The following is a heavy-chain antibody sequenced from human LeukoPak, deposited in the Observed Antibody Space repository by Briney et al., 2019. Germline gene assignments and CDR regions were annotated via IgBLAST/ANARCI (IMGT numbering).Heavy chain of an antibody. CDR1: GFTFSSYS. V-gene: IGHV3-21*01. CDR2: ISSSSSYI. D-gene: IGHD6-13*01. Sequence: PGGSLRLSCAASGFTFSSYSMNWVRQAPGKGLEWVSSISSSSSYIYYADSVKGRFIISRDNAKNSLYLQMNSLRAEDTAVYYCARDENNGSSWPIDYWGQGTLVTVSS. CDR3: ARDENNGSSWPIDY. J-gene: IGHJ4*02.